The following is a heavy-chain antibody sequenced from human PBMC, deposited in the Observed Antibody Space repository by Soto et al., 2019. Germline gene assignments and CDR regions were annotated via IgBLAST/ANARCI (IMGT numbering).Heavy chain of an antibody. D-gene: IGHD3-16*01. Sequence: SETLSLTCTVSGDSSSSVDHYWSWIRQPPGKGLEWMGYIYHSGSTHYNPSLNSRRTISIDTSTNRFSLNLTSVTAADTAVYFWARLRWATENNWFDPWGQGALVIVSS. CDR1: GDSSSSVDHY. V-gene: IGHV4-30-4*01. CDR2: IYHSGST. CDR3: ARLRWATENNWFDP. J-gene: IGHJ5*02.